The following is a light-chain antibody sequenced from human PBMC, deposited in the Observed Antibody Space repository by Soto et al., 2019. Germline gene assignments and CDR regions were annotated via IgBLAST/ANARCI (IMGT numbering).Light chain of an antibody. CDR3: QQYRNWPLT. CDR2: DTS. V-gene: IGKV3-15*01. J-gene: IGKJ4*01. Sequence: EIVMTQSPATLSVSPGERVTLSRRASQSINNKVAWYQQKPGQAPRLLIYDTSTRATGIPARFSGSGSGTEFTLTIDSLQSDDFAVYLCQQYRNWPLTFGGGTKVDIK. CDR1: QSINNK.